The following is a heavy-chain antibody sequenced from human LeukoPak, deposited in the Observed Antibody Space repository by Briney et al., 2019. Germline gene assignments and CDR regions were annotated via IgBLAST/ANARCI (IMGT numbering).Heavy chain of an antibody. D-gene: IGHD6-19*01. V-gene: IGHV4-34*01. J-gene: IGHJ4*02. CDR1: GGSFSGYY. CDR3: TRGRGFINSSGWPRKTIYYFDY. CDR2: INHSGST. Sequence: SETLSLTCAVYGGSFSGYYWSWIRQPPGKGLEWIGEINHSGSTNYNPSLKSRVTISVDTSKNQFSLKLSSVTAADTAVYYCTRGRGFINSSGWPRKTIYYFDYWGQGTLVTVSS.